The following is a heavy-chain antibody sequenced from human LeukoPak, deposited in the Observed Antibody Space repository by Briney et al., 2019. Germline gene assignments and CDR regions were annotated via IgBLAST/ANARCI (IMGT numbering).Heavy chain of an antibody. D-gene: IGHD5-24*01. V-gene: IGHV1-2*02. CDR1: GYTFTSYD. J-gene: IGHJ5*02. CDR3: ARKTEMATTFDP. CDR2: INPNSGGT. Sequence: GASVKVSCKASGYTFTSYDINWVRQAPGQGLEWMGWINPNSGGTNYAQKFQGRVTMTRDTSISTAYMELSRLRSDDTAVYYCARKTEMATTFDPWGQGTLVTVSS.